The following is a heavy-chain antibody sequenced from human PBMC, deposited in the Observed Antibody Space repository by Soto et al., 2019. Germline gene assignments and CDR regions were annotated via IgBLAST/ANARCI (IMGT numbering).Heavy chain of an antibody. CDR2: ITPDGGVT. D-gene: IGHD1-1*01. CDR3: GVQLMAAGSYDF. V-gene: IGHV3-23*01. J-gene: IGHJ4*02. CDR1: GFTFISHP. Sequence: LRLSFAASGFTFISHPMSWVRQAPGKGLEWAASITPDGGVTYYADSMRGRFTISRDNSRNTLYLQMYNLRGEDTAVYFCGVQLMAAGSYDFWGQGTLVTVSS.